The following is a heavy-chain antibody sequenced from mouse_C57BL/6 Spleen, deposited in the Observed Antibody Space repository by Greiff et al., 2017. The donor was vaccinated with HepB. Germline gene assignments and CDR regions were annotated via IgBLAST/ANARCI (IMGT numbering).Heavy chain of an antibody. Sequence: QVQLQQSGAELVKPGASVKLSCKASGYTFTSYWMQWVKQRPGQGLEWIGEIDPSDSYTNYNQKFKGKATLTVDTSSSTAYMQLSSLTSEDSAVYYCARSGGYYFDYWGQGTTLTVSS. D-gene: IGHD3-1*01. CDR3: ARSGGYYFDY. V-gene: IGHV1-50*01. CDR1: GYTFTSYW. J-gene: IGHJ2*01. CDR2: IDPSDSYT.